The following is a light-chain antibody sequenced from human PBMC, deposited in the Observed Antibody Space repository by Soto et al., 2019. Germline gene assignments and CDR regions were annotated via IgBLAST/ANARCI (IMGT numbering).Light chain of an antibody. J-gene: IGKJ1*01. CDR2: GAS. Sequence: EIVLTQSPDTLSLSPGERATLSCRASQSVPHSYLAWYRQIPGQAPRLLIYGASIRATGIPVRFSGSGSGTDFTLTITNLEPEDFAVYYCQRYGASTTFGQGTKVDIK. CDR1: QSVPHSY. CDR3: QRYGASTT. V-gene: IGKV3-20*01.